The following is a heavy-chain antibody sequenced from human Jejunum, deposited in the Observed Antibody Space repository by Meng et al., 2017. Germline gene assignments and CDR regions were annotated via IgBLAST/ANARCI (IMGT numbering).Heavy chain of an antibody. V-gene: IGHV7-4-1*02. CDR3: ARHTSNFGLDF. Sequence: ASVKVSCKAPGYIFTSQSLNWVRQAPGQGLEWIGWINTNTGNSDYAPGFAGRFVFSLDTSVNTAYLQITSLNTEDTAVYYCARHTSNFGLDFWGQGTLVTVSS. CDR1: GYIFTSQS. D-gene: IGHD2-2*01. CDR2: INTNTGNS. J-gene: IGHJ4*02.